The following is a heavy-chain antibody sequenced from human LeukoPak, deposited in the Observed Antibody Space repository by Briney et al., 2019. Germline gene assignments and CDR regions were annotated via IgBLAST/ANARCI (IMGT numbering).Heavy chain of an antibody. CDR1: GVSISSGDYY. V-gene: IGHV4-30-4*01. CDR3: ARIHGGKGGPFDY. Sequence: SQTLSLTCTVSGVSISSGDYYWSWIRQPPGKGLEWIGYIYYSGSTYYNPSLKSRVTISVDTSKNQFFLTLSSVTAAETAVYYCARIHGGKGGPFDYWGQGTLVTVSS. CDR2: IYYSGST. D-gene: IGHD4-23*01. J-gene: IGHJ4*02.